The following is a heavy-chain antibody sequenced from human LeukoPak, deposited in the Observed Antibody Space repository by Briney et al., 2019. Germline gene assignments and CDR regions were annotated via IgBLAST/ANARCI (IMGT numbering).Heavy chain of an antibody. V-gene: IGHV3-21*01. CDR2: INNRGNYM. CDR1: GFTFSTYT. CDR3: AREDGVVGASSAFDY. Sequence: PGGSLRLSCAASGFTFSTYTMNWVRQAPGKGLEWVSSINNRGNYMYYADSVKGRFTISRDNAKNSLYLQMNSLRAEDTAVYYCAREDGVVGASSAFDYWGQGILVTVSS. J-gene: IGHJ4*02. D-gene: IGHD1-26*01.